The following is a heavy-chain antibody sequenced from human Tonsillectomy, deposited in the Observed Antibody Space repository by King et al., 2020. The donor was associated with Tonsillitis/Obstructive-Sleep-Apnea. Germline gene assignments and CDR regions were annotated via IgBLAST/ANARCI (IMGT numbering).Heavy chain of an antibody. CDR2: TSYRSKWYT. Sequence: VPLPPSCPGLVQPSPTLSLTCAISGDRVSSPRAAWTWIRPSPSRGLEWLGRTSYRSKWYTDYAVSVKSRITINPAPSKNPFSLQLNSVTPEAPAGEDGATTTQGSRGDGGGGDGGGKGTRGT. V-gene: IGHV6-1*01. D-gene: IGHD6-13*01. J-gene: IGHJ6*03. CDR1: GDRVSSPRAA. CDR3: ATTTQGSRGDGGGGDG.